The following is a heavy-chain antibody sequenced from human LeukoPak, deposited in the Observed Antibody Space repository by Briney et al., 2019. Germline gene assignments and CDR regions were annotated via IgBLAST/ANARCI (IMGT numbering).Heavy chain of an antibody. J-gene: IGHJ4*02. CDR3: ARGWDSSGQMPFLY. D-gene: IGHD3-22*01. V-gene: IGHV1-69*01. Sequence: GSSVKVSCKASGGTFSNYAISWVRQAPGQGLEWMGGIIPIFGTANYAQKFQGRVTITADVSTSTAYMELSSLRSEDTAVYYCARGWDSSGQMPFLYWGQGTLVTVSS. CDR2: IIPIFGTA. CDR1: GGTFSNYA.